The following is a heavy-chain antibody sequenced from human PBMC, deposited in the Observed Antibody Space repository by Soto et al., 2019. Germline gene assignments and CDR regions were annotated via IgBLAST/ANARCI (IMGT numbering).Heavy chain of an antibody. Sequence: ASVKVSCKASGYTFTSYYMHWVRQAPGQGLEWMGIINPSGGSTSYAQEFQGRVTTTRDTSTSTVYMELSSLRSEDTAVYYCARGYSSGWYYYYYGMDVWGQGTTVTVSS. D-gene: IGHD6-19*01. CDR3: ARGYSSGWYYYYYGMDV. CDR2: INPSGGST. CDR1: GYTFTSYY. V-gene: IGHV1-46*01. J-gene: IGHJ6*02.